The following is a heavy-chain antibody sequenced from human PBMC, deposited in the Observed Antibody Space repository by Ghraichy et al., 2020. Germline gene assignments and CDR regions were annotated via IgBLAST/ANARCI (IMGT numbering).Heavy chain of an antibody. V-gene: IGHV4-30-4*01. CDR2: IYYSGST. CDR3: ARGHSGYSYGYPRTLFDY. Sequence: SETLSLTCAVSGGSISSGDYYWSWIRQPPGKGLEWIGYIYYSGSTYYNPSLKSRVTISVDTSKNQFSLKLSSVTAADTAVYYCARGHSGYSYGYPRTLFDYWGTGTLSPSPQ. D-gene: IGHD5-18*01. J-gene: IGHJ4*02. CDR1: GGSISSGDYY.